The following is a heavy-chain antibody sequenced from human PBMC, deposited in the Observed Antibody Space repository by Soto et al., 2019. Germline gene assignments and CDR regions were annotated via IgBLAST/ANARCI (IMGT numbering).Heavy chain of an antibody. CDR3: AREAGGPSEDGYNFVWSGASFPIPPAAFDY. V-gene: IGHV4-61*01. D-gene: IGHD3-16*01. Sequence: SETLSLTCTVSGGSGSSGSYYWSWIRQPPGKGLEWIGYIYYSGSTNYNPSLKSRATISVDTSKNQSSLKLSSVTAADTAVYYCAREAGGPSEDGYNFVWSGASFPIPPAAFDYWGQGTLVTVSS. J-gene: IGHJ4*02. CDR1: GGSGSSGSYY. CDR2: IYYSGST.